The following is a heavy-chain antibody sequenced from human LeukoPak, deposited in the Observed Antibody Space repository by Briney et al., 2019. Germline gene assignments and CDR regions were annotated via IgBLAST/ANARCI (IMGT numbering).Heavy chain of an antibody. D-gene: IGHD3-9*01. Sequence: GGSLRLSCAASGFTFSSYSMNWVRQAPGKGLEWVSSISSSSSYIYYADSVKGRFTISRDNAKNSLYLQMNSLRAEDTAVYYCARHRYYDILTGYYRGYYFDYWGQGTLVTVSS. CDR3: ARHRYYDILTGYYRGYYFDY. J-gene: IGHJ4*02. CDR2: ISSSSSYI. V-gene: IGHV3-21*01. CDR1: GFTFSSYS.